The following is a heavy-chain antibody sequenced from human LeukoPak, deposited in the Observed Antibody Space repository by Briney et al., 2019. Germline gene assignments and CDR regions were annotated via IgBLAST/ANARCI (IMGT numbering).Heavy chain of an antibody. V-gene: IGHV3-7*04. CDR3: ARDRQWSITDY. D-gene: IGHD2-15*01. Sequence: PGGSLRLSCTASGFTFSSYWMSWVRQAPGKGLEWVANIKGDGSEKHHVDSVKGRFTISRDNAKNSLSLQMNSLRAKDTAVYYCARDRQWSITDYWGQGTLVTVSS. J-gene: IGHJ4*02. CDR1: GFTFSSYW. CDR2: IKGDGSEK.